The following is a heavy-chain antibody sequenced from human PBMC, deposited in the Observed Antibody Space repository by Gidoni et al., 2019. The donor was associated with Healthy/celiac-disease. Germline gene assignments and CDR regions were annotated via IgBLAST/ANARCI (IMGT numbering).Heavy chain of an antibody. CDR3: ATCGPVVVDASETYDAFDI. CDR1: GYTLTELS. Sequence: QVQLVQSGAEVKKPGASVKVSCKVSGYTLTELSMHWVRQAPGKGLEWMGGFDPEDGETIYAQKFQGRVTMTEDTSTDTAYMELSSLRSEDTAVYYCATCGPVVVDASETYDAFDIWGQGTMVTVSS. V-gene: IGHV1-24*01. CDR2: FDPEDGET. D-gene: IGHD2-15*01. J-gene: IGHJ3*02.